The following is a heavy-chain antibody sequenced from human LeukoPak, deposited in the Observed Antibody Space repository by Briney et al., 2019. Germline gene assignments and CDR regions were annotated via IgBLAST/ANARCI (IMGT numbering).Heavy chain of an antibody. CDR3: ARHPFATPFDC. CDR2: AYYSGHT. J-gene: IGHJ4*02. D-gene: IGHD2-15*01. V-gene: IGHV4-59*08. Sequence: PSETLSLTCTVSGGSISDNYWSWIRQAPGKGLEWIGYAYYSGHTNYNSSLKSRVTMSLDTSKSQFSLRLSSVTAADTAVYFCARHPFATPFDCWGPGTLVTVSS. CDR1: GGSISDNY.